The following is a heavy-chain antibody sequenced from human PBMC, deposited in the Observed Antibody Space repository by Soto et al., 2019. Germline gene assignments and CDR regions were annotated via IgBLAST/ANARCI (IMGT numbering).Heavy chain of an antibody. CDR3: AKDGVNYYDSSCYYDY. V-gene: IGHV3-43*02. CDR1: GFTFDDYA. J-gene: IGHJ4*02. Sequence: GGFLRLSCAASGFTFDDYAMQWVRKAPVKGLEWVSLISWDGGSTYYADSVKGRFTISRDNSIKSLYLQMNSLRTEDTTLYYCAKDGVNYYDSSCYYDYWGQGTLVTVSS. D-gene: IGHD3-22*01. CDR2: ISWDGGST.